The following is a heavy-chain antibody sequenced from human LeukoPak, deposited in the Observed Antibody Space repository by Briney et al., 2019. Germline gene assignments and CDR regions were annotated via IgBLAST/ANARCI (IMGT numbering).Heavy chain of an antibody. D-gene: IGHD2-2*01. CDR3: ARGRRYCSSTSCRYYFDY. J-gene: IGHJ4*02. V-gene: IGHV1-8*01. Sequence: GASVKVSCKASGYTFTSYYINWVRQATGQGLEWMGWMNPNSGNTGYAQKFQGRVTMTRNTSISTAYMELSSLRSEDTAVYYCARGRRYCSSTSCRYYFDYWGQGTLVTVSP. CDR1: GYTFTSYY. CDR2: MNPNSGNT.